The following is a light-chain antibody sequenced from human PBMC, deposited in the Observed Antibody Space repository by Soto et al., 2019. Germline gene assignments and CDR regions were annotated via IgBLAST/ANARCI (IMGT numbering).Light chain of an antibody. J-gene: IGKJ1*01. CDR1: QSLLYSSNNKDY. V-gene: IGKV4-1*01. Sequence: IVMTQSPDSLAVSLGERATINCKSSQSLLYSSNNKDYLAWYQQKPGQPPKLLIYWSTIRESGVPDRFSGSGSGTDFTLTISSLQAEDGAVYYCQQYFSTPRTFGQGTKVEIK. CDR2: WST. CDR3: QQYFSTPRT.